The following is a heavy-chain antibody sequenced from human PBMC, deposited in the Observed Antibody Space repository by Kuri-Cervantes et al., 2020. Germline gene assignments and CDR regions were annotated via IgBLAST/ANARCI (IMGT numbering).Heavy chain of an antibody. CDR3: ARDVYGDYEYFQH. CDR2: ISYDGSNK. CDR1: GFTFSSYS. J-gene: IGHJ1*01. Sequence: GGSLRLSCAASGFTFSSYSMNWVRQALGKGLEWVAVISYDGSNKYYADSVKGRFTISRDNSKNTLYLQMNSLRAEDTAVYYCARDVYGDYEYFQHWGQGTLVTVSS. D-gene: IGHD4-17*01. V-gene: IGHV3-30*05.